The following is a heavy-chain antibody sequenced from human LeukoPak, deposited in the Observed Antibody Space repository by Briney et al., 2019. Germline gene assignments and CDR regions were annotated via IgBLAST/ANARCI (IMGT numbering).Heavy chain of an antibody. CDR1: GCTFSNAW. V-gene: IGHV3-15*01. Sequence: PGGSLRLSCAASGCTFSNAWMSWVSKAPRTGLDLIGRIKSKAVGGTTDYAAPVKGRFTISRDDSKNTLYLQMDSLKSEDTAVYYCVTDIPGGSYPLDYWGQGTPVTVSS. J-gene: IGHJ4*02. D-gene: IGHD1-26*01. CDR3: VTDIPGGSYPLDY. CDR2: IKSKAVGGTT.